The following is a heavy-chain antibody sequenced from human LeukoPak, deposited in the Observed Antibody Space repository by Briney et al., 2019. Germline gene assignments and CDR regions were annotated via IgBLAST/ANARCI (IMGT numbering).Heavy chain of an antibody. CDR2: ISAYNGNT. D-gene: IGHD3-22*01. CDR1: GYTFTSYG. V-gene: IGHV1-18*01. J-gene: IGHJ4*02. Sequence: ASVKVSCKASGYTFTSYGISWVRQAPGQGLEWMGWISAYNGNTNYAQKLQGRVTMTTDTSTSTAYMELRSLRSDDTAVYYCARSGYDSSGYSHPDNYYFDYWGQGTLVTVSS. CDR3: ARSGYDSSGYSHPDNYYFDY.